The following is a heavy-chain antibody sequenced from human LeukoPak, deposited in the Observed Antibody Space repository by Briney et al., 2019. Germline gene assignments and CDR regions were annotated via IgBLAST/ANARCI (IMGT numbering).Heavy chain of an antibody. CDR3: AKNLGHYDSSGFLFDY. J-gene: IGHJ4*02. V-gene: IGHV3-30*02. Sequence: GGSLRLSCAASGFTFSAYAMHWVRQAPGKGPDWVAFIRYDGFNEYYADSVKGRFTISRDNSKNTVYLQMNSLRAEDTAVYYCAKNLGHYDSSGFLFDYWGQGALVTVSS. D-gene: IGHD3-22*01. CDR1: GFTFSAYA. CDR2: IRYDGFNE.